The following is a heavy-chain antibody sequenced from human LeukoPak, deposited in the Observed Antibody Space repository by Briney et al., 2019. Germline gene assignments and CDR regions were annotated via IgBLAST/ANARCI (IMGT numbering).Heavy chain of an antibody. CDR1: GYTFTGYY. CDR2: INPNSGGT. Sequence: ASVKVSCKASGYTFTGYYMHWVRQAPGQGLEWMGRINPNSGGTNYAQKFQGRVTMTRDTSISTAYMELSRLRSDDTAVYYCAALWFGELLIDYWGHGTLVTVSS. D-gene: IGHD3-10*01. V-gene: IGHV1-2*06. J-gene: IGHJ4*01. CDR3: AALWFGELLIDY.